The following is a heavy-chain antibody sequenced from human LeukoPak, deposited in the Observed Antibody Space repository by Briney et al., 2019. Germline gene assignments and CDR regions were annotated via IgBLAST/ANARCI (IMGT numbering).Heavy chain of an antibody. CDR3: AREKHSSTIVGAADAFDI. CDR2: IWYDGSNE. V-gene: IGHV3-33*01. D-gene: IGHD1-26*01. CDR1: GFTFSSYG. J-gene: IGHJ3*02. Sequence: PGGSLRLSCAASGFTFSSYGMHWVRQAPGKGLEWVALIWYDGSNEDYADSVKGRFTISRDNSKNTLYLQMNSLRAVNTAVYYCAREKHSSTIVGAADAFDIWGQGTMVTVSS.